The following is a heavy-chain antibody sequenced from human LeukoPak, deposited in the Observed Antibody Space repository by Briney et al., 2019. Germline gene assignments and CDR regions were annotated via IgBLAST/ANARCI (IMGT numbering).Heavy chain of an antibody. Sequence: GGSLRLSCAASGFTFSSYWMSWVRQAPGKGLEWVANIKQDGSEKYYVDSVKGRFTISRDNAKNSLYLQMNSLRAEDTAVYYCARDSDSSGHWYLGLSWFDPWGQGTLVTVSS. D-gene: IGHD3-22*01. V-gene: IGHV3-7*03. CDR1: GFTFSSYW. J-gene: IGHJ5*02. CDR3: ARDSDSSGHWYLGLSWFDP. CDR2: IKQDGSEK.